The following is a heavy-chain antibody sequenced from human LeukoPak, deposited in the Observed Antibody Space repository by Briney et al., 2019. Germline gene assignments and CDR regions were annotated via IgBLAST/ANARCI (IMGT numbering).Heavy chain of an antibody. J-gene: IGHJ4*02. CDR2: INHSGST. D-gene: IGHD4-17*01. CDR1: GGSFSGYY. V-gene: IGHV4-34*01. Sequence: SETLSLTCTVYGGSFSGYYWSWIRDPPGKGLEWSGEINHSGSTNYNPSLKSRGTVSVDTSKNQFSLKVSSVTAADTAVYYCARARDYARWYFDYWGQGTLVTVSS. CDR3: ARARDYARWYFDY.